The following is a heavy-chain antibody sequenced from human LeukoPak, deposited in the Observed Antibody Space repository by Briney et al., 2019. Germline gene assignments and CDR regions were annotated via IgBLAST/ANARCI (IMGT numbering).Heavy chain of an antibody. CDR2: IYYSGST. V-gene: IGHV4-39*01. J-gene: IGHJ6*03. CDR3: ARLTLAAADLRDYYYYMDV. Sequence: SETLSLTCTVSGGSISSSSYYWGWIRQPPGKGLEWIGSIYYSGSTYYNPSLKSRVTISVDTSKNQFSLKLSSVTAADTAVYYCARLTLAAADLRDYYYYMDVWGKGTTVTVSS. D-gene: IGHD6-13*01. CDR1: GGSISSSSYY.